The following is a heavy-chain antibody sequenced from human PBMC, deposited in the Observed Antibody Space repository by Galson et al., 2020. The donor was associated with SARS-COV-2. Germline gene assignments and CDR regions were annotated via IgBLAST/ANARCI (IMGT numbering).Heavy chain of an antibody. CDR1: GDSVSGNRAA. CDR3: ARDWNGWSLDY. Sequence: SQTLSLTCDISGDSVSGNRAACNWIRQTPSRGLEWLGRTFFRSTWSYDYAGSVQSRITINADKSKNQFSLQLNSVTPEDTAVYYCARDWNGWSLDYWGQGSLVTVSS. CDR2: TFFRSTWSY. D-gene: IGHD6-19*01. V-gene: IGHV6-1*01. J-gene: IGHJ4*02.